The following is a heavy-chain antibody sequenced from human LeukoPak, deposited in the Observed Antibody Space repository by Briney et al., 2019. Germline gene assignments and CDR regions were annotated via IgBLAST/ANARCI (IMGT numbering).Heavy chain of an antibody. J-gene: IGHJ4*02. D-gene: IGHD4-23*01. CDR1: GFTFSSYA. V-gene: IGHV3-23*01. CDR2: ISGSGGTT. CDR3: ARRAGGYSHPYDY. Sequence: GGSLRLSCAASGFTFSSYAMSWVRQAPGKGLEWVSAISGSGGTTYYADSVKGRFTISRDNSKNTLYLQMNSLRAEDTAVYYCARRAGGYSHPYDYWGQGILVTVSS.